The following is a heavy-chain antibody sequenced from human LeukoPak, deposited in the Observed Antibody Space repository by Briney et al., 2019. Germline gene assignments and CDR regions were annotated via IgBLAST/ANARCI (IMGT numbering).Heavy chain of an antibody. V-gene: IGHV4-39*01. CDR3: ARHELRRWYFDG. Sequence: SETLSLTCTVSGGSISSSSYYWGWIRQPPGKGLEWIGSIYYSGSTNYNPSLKSRVTISVDTSKNQFSLKLSSVTAADTAVYYCARHELRRWYFDGWGQGTLVTVSS. CDR1: GGSISSSSYY. CDR2: IYYSGST. D-gene: IGHD3-9*01. J-gene: IGHJ4*02.